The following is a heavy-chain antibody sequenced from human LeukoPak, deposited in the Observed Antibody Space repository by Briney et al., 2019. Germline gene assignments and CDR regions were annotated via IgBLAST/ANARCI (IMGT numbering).Heavy chain of an antibody. D-gene: IGHD3-16*02. CDR2: INPSGGST. Sequence: ASVKVSCKASGYTFTSYYMHWVRQAPGQGLEWMGIINPSGGSTSYAQKFQGRVTMTRDMSTSTVYMELSSLRSEDTAVYYCARGRGHYVWGSYRYTLNLDYWGQGILVTVSS. CDR3: ARGRGHYVWGSYRYTLNLDY. J-gene: IGHJ4*02. V-gene: IGHV1-46*01. CDR1: GYTFTSYY.